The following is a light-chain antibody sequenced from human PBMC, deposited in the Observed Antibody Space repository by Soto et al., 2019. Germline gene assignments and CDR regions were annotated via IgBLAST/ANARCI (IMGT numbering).Light chain of an antibody. Sequence: QLVLTQPPSASDSLGASVTLTCTLRSGYSNYKVDWNQQRPGKGPRFVMRVGTGGTVGSKGGGVPDRFSVLGSGLNRYLTIKNIQEEGEGDCHCGAGHGSGNSFVGGVFGGGTKLTVL. CDR1: SGYSNYK. CDR3: GAGHGSGNSFVGGV. CDR2: VGTGGTVG. J-gene: IGLJ3*02. V-gene: IGLV9-49*01.